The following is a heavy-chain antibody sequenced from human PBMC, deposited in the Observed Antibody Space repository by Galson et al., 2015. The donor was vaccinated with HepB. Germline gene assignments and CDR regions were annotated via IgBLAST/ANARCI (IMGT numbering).Heavy chain of an antibody. V-gene: IGHV3-11*06. CDR1: GFTFSDPY. CDR3: AKGAPGADS. Sequence: SLRLSCAASGFTFSDPYMSWIRQAPGKGLEWVSYISGSGTDTNHADSVKGRFTISRDNAKNSLYLQMNSLEAEDTALYYCAKGAPGADSWGQGTLVTVSS. J-gene: IGHJ4*02. CDR2: ISGSGTDT.